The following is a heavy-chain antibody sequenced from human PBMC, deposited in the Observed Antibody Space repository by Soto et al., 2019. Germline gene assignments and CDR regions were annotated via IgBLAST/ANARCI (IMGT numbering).Heavy chain of an antibody. V-gene: IGHV4-59*01. CDR3: AAVGGYYGDYPNFDY. D-gene: IGHD4-17*01. CDR2: IYYTGTT. CDR1: RRSISPFY. J-gene: IGHJ4*02. Sequence: SETLSLTCSVSRRSISPFYWSWIRPPPRKRLEWIGSIYYTGTTKYNPSLRSRVTISVDTSKNHFSLKLTSVTAADTAVYYCAAVGGYYGDYPNFDYWGRGTLVTVSS.